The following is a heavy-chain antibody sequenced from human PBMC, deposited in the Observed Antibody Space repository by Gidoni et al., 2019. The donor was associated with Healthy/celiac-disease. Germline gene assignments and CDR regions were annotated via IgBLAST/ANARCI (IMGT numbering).Heavy chain of an antibody. CDR1: GFTFRSYS. CDR3: ARGGDIVLTVYAPFFDY. Sequence: EVQLVESGGGLVKPGGSLRLSCAASGFTFRSYSMNWLRQAPGKGLECVSSISSRNTFIYYADSVKGRFTISRDNAKNSLYLQMNSLRAEDTAVYYCARGGDIVLTVYAPFFDYWGQGTLVTVSS. CDR2: ISSRNTFI. V-gene: IGHV3-21*01. J-gene: IGHJ4*02. D-gene: IGHD2-8*01.